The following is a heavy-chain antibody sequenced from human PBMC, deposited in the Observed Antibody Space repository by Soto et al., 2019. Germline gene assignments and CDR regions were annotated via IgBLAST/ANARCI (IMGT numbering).Heavy chain of an antibody. CDR3: ARDSSRGYYDFWSGYYLKGSYYYGMDV. J-gene: IGHJ6*02. D-gene: IGHD3-3*01. Sequence: GASVKVSCKASGGTFSSYAISWVRQAPGQGLEWMGGIIPIFGTANYAQKFQGRVTITADESTSTAYMELSSLRSEDTAVYYCARDSSRGYYDFWSGYYLKGSYYYGMDVWGQGTTVTVS. CDR1: GGTFSSYA. V-gene: IGHV1-69*13. CDR2: IIPIFGTA.